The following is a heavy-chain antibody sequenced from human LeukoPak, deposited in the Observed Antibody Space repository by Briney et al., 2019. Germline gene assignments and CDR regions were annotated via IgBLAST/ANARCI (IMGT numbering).Heavy chain of an antibody. CDR1: GGSFSGYY. Sequence: SETLSLTCAVYGGSFSGYYWSWIRQPPGRGLEWIGEINHSGSTNYNPSLKSRVTISVDTSKNQFSLKLSSVTAADTAVYYCARGVVVGATKSFGYWGQGTLVTVSS. V-gene: IGHV4-34*01. D-gene: IGHD1-26*01. CDR2: INHSGST. J-gene: IGHJ4*02. CDR3: ARGVVVGATKSFGY.